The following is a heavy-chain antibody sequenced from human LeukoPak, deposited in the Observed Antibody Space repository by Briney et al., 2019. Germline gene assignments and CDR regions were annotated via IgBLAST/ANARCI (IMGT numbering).Heavy chain of an antibody. V-gene: IGHV1-2*02. CDR1: GYTLTDYY. CDR3: ARGRAILGGPENAGDFFDY. D-gene: IGHD3-10*01. Sequence: ASVKVSCKASGYTLTDYYLLWVRQAPGQGLEWMGWINPKSGATHYAQNFQARVTMTRDTSIGTAYMELTGLQSDDTAVYYCARGRAILGGPENAGDFFDYWGQGTLVTVSS. J-gene: IGHJ4*01. CDR2: INPKSGAT.